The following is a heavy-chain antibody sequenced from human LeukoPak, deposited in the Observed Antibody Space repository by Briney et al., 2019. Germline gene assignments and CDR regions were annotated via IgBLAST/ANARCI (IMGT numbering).Heavy chain of an antibody. D-gene: IGHD5-24*01. CDR2: ISNSGESP. CDR1: GFTFSRYA. V-gene: IGHV3-23*01. J-gene: IGHJ4*02. CDR3: AKKTRDGYNPFDY. Sequence: PGGSLRLSCAASGFTFSRYAMSWVRQAPGKGLEWVCGISNSGESPYYANSVEGRFTISRDNSKSTLYLEINSLRAEDTAVYYCAKKTRDGYNPFDYLGQGTLVTVSS.